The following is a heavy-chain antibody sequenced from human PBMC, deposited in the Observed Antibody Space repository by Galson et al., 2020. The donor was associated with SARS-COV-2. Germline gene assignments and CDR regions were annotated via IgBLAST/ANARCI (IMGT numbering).Heavy chain of an antibody. Sequence: GGSLRLSCAASGFTFSSYGMHWVRQAPGKGLEWVAVIWYDGSNKYYADSVKGRFTISRDNYKNTLYLQMNSLRAEDTAVYYCARGTGDYSNWFGEFQIDYWGQGTLVTVSS. CDR3: ARGTGDYSNWFGEFQIDY. CDR1: GFTFSSYG. CDR2: IWYDGSNK. V-gene: IGHV3-33*01. D-gene: IGHD3-10*01. J-gene: IGHJ4*02.